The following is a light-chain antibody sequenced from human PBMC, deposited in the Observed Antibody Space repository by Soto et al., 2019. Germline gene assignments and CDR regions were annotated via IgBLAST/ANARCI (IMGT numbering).Light chain of an antibody. CDR2: AAS. CDR3: QQSYSKPLLT. J-gene: IGKJ4*01. V-gene: IGKV1-39*01. CDR1: QNIRTY. Sequence: DIQMTPSLPFLSASVGDLVTITCRASQNIRTYLNWYQQKPGKAPKLLISAASTLESGVPSRFSGMGSGTDFTLTISSLQPEDSATYYCQQSYSKPLLTFGGGTKVDIK.